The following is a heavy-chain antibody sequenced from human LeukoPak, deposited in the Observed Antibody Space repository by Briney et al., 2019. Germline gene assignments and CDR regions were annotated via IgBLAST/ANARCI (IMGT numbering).Heavy chain of an antibody. J-gene: IGHJ3*02. CDR2: ISAYNGNT. CDR1: GYTFTNYG. V-gene: IGHV1-18*01. Sequence: AASVKVSCKTSGYTFTNYGMSWVRQAPGLGLEWLGWISAYNGNTNYAQKVQGRVTMTTDTSTSTAYMELRSLIFDDTAVYYCARDQSVRLLQTSSTYFKHVFAIWGQGSMVTVSS. D-gene: IGHD6-13*01. CDR3: ARDQSVRLLQTSSTYFKHVFAI.